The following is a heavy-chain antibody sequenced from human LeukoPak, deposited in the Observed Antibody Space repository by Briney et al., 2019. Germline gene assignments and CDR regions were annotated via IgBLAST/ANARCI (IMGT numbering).Heavy chain of an antibody. D-gene: IGHD6-13*01. J-gene: IGHJ2*01. CDR3: ARMKVDVAAAGSYWYFDL. Sequence: PSETLSLTCTVSGASISTYYWTWIRQPAGKGLEWIGHIFSSGTTNYNPSLKSRVTMSVDTSKNQFSLKLSSVTAADTAVYYCARMKVDVAAAGSYWYFDLWGRGTLVTVSS. V-gene: IGHV4-4*07. CDR2: IFSSGTT. CDR1: GASISTYY.